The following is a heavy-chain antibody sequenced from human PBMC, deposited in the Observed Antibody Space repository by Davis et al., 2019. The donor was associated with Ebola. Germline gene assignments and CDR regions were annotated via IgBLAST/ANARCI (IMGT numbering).Heavy chain of an antibody. CDR1: GDRVPSGG. J-gene: IGHJ4*02. CDR3: ARGWLRVGFDS. V-gene: IGHV6-1*01. Sequence: HPQTPSLTRVISGDRVPSGGWNWFRPSPSSGLEWRGRTYYNSKWYNDYAASVKSRITVNPDTSKNQFSLLLNSVTPEDTAVYYCARGWLRVGFDSWGQGTLVTVSS. CDR2: TYYNSKWYN. D-gene: IGHD5-12*01.